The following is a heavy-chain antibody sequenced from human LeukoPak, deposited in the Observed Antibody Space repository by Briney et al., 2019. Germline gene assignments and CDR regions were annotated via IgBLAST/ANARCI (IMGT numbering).Heavy chain of an antibody. J-gene: IGHJ4*02. D-gene: IGHD1-14*01. V-gene: IGHV3-7*01. CDR2: IKHNGDEL. Sequence: PGGSLRLSCAASGFTFSSYWMTWVRQAPGKGLEWVANIKHNGDELNYVDSVEDRFTISRDNANNLLYLQMNSLRGEDTAVYYCTRDRSRAEDDWGQGTLVTVSS. CDR1: GFTFSSYW. CDR3: TRDRSRAEDD.